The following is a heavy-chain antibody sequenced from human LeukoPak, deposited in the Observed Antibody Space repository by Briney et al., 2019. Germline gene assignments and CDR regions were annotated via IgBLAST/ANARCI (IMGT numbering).Heavy chain of an antibody. CDR1: GFTFSSYW. Sequence: GGSLRLSCAASGFTFSSYWMSWVRQAPGKGLEWVANIKQDGSEKYYVDSVKGRFTISRDNAKNSLYLQMNSLRAEDTAVYYCARDLGILGGAPLDVWGQGTTVTVSS. J-gene: IGHJ6*02. CDR3: ARDLGILGGAPLDV. D-gene: IGHD3-16*01. V-gene: IGHV3-7*01. CDR2: IKQDGSEK.